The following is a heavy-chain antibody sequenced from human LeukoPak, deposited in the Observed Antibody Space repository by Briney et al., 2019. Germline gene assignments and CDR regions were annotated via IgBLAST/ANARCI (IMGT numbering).Heavy chain of an antibody. CDR3: ARGVGQTYYDFWSGLNWFDP. CDR1: GGSISSHY. V-gene: IGHV4-59*11. CDR2: IYYSGST. J-gene: IGHJ5*02. Sequence: PSETLSLTCTVSGGSISSHYWSWIRQPPGKGLEWIGYIYYSGSTNYNPSLKSRVIISVDTSKNQFSLKLSSVTAADTAVYYCARGVGQTYYDFWSGLNWFDPWGQGTLVTVSS. D-gene: IGHD3-3*01.